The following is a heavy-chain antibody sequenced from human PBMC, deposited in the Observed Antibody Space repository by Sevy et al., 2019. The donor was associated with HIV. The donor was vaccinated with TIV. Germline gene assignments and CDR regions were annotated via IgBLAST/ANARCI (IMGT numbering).Heavy chain of an antibody. CDR2: ITASGTRT. CDR3: AKAPPGSSNWAFDY. D-gene: IGHD6-13*01. CDR1: GFTFSSYA. V-gene: IGHV3-23*01. J-gene: IGHJ4*02. Sequence: GGSLRLSCAASGFTFSSYAVSWVRQAPGKGLEWVSDITASGTRTYYADSVKGRFTISRDNSKNTLYLQMNTLRAEDTAIYYCAKAPPGSSNWAFDYWGQGTLVTVSS.